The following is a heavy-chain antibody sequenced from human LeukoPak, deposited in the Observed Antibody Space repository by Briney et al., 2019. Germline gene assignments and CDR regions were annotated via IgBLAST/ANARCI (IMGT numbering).Heavy chain of an antibody. CDR3: ARIARVSPRKAHTDCSFDY. CDR2: IKTDGRST. D-gene: IGHD2-21*01. J-gene: IGHJ4*02. Sequence: GGSLTLSCAPSGFTFSSYRMHWVRQAPGKGLVWVSRIKTDGRSTSHADPVKGLFTISRDTAKNTLYMHMNSLRGEDTPVSYCARIARVSPRKAHTDCSFDYWGQPTPATVTS. V-gene: IGHV3-74*01. CDR1: GFTFSSYR.